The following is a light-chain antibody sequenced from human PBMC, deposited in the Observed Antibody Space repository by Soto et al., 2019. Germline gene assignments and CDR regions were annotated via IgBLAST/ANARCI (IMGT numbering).Light chain of an antibody. Sequence: DIQMTQSPFSLSASVGDRVTITCRASQNISNYLNWYQQKTGKAPKPLIYSASSLQSGVPSRFSGSGSVTDITLTINSLQPEDFATYYWQQSYSALIFTFGPGTKVDIK. CDR1: QNISNY. CDR3: QQSYSALIFT. CDR2: SAS. J-gene: IGKJ3*01. V-gene: IGKV1-39*01.